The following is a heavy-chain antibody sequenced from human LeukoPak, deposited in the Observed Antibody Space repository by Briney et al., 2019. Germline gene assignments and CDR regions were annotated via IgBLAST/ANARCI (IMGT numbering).Heavy chain of an antibody. CDR2: ISGSGGST. CDR1: GFTFSSYA. Sequence: GGSLRLSCAASGFTFSSYAMSWVRQAPGKGLEWVSAISGSGGSTYYADSVKGRFTVSRDNAKNSLYLQMNSLRAEDTAVYYCARNSPYYDILTGEWFDPWGQGTLVTVSS. V-gene: IGHV3-23*01. CDR3: ARNSPYYDILTGEWFDP. D-gene: IGHD3-9*01. J-gene: IGHJ5*02.